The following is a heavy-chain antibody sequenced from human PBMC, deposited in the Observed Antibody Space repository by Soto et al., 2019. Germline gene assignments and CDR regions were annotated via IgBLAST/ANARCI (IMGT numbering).Heavy chain of an antibody. CDR2: ISYDGSNK. D-gene: IGHD6-6*01. J-gene: IGHJ4*02. Sequence: GGSLRLSCAASGFTFSSYGMHWVRQAPGKGLEWVAVISYDGSNKYYADSVKGRFTISRDNSKNTLYLQMNSLRAEDTAVYYCARGGYSSSSGLGYWGQGTLVTVSS. CDR3: ARGGYSSSSGLGY. CDR1: GFTFSSYG. V-gene: IGHV3-30*19.